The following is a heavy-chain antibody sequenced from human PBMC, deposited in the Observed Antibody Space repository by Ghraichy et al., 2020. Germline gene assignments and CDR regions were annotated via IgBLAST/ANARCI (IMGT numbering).Heavy chain of an antibody. D-gene: IGHD3-10*01. Sequence: SQTLSLTCTVSGGSISSYYWSWIRQPPGKGLEWIGDIYYSGSTNYNPSLKSRVTISVDTSKNQFSLKLSSVTAADTAVYYCARQFYYGSGSPTFDYWGQGTLVTVSP. J-gene: IGHJ4*02. CDR2: IYYSGST. CDR1: GGSISSYY. V-gene: IGHV4-59*08. CDR3: ARQFYYGSGSPTFDY.